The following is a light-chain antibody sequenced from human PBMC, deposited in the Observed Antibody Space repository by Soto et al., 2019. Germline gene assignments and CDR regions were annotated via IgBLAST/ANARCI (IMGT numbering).Light chain of an antibody. CDR3: QSYDSSLSGGL. J-gene: IGLJ1*01. CDR2: GND. V-gene: IGLV1-40*01. Sequence: QSVLTQPPSVSGAPGQTVTISCTGSSSNIGADYDGQWFQQVPGTVPKLLIYGNDNRPSGVPDRFSGSEFGTSASLDITGLQAEDEDDYYCQSYDSSLSGGLFGTGTKLTVL. CDR1: SSNIGADYD.